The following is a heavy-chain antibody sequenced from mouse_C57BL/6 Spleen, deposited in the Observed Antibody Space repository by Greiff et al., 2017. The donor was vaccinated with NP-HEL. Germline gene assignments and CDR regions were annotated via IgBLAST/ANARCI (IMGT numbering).Heavy chain of an antibody. CDR2: ISYSGST. V-gene: IGHV3-8*01. CDR1: GYSITSDY. CDR3: ARLKGYYYGSSSYYAMDY. D-gene: IGHD1-1*01. J-gene: IGHJ4*01. Sequence: EVQLQQSGPGLAKPSQTLSLTCSVTGYSITSDYWNWIRKFPGNKLEYMGYISYSGSTYYNPSLKSRISITRDTSKNQYYLQLNSVTTEDTATYYCARLKGYYYGSSSYYAMDYWGQGTSVTVSS.